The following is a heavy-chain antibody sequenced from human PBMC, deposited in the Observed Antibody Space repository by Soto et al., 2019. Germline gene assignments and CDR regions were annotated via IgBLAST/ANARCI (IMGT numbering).Heavy chain of an antibody. CDR2: ISYDGSIQ. CDR3: ARGPLQGRELLFDY. V-gene: IGHV3-30*04. Sequence: QVQLVESGGGAVQPGRSLTLSCAPSGFTLSSHSMHWVRQAPGKGLEWVAVISYDGSIQYYAASVKGRFTISRDISKNTLYVEMHSLRPEDTGVYYCARGPLQGRELLFDYWGQGTLVTVSS. J-gene: IGHJ4*02. D-gene: IGHD1-7*01. CDR1: GFTLSSHS.